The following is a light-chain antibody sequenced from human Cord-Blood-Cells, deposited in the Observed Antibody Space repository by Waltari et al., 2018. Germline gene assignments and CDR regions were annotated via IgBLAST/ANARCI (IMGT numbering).Light chain of an antibody. CDR2: EGS. Sequence: QSALTQPASVSGSPGQSITISCTGPSSDVGSHNLVSWYQQHPGKDPKLMIYEGSKRPSGVSERFSGSKAGNTASLTISGLQAEDEADYYCCSYAGSSTLVFGGGTKLTV. CDR3: CSYAGSSTLV. V-gene: IGLV2-23*01. CDR1: SSDVGSHNL. J-gene: IGLJ2*01.